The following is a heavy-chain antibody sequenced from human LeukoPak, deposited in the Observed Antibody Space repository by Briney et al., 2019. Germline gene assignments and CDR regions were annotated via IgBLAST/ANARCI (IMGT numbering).Heavy chain of an antibody. CDR3: AREVSGSYASYYYYGMDV. CDR2: ISAYNGNT. Sequence: ASVKVSCKASGYTFTSYGISWVRQAPGQELEWMGWISAYNGNTNYAQKLQGRVTMTTDTSTSTAYMELRSLRSDDTAVYYCAREVSGSYASYYYYGMDVWGQGTPVTVSS. V-gene: IGHV1-18*01. CDR1: GYTFTSYG. D-gene: IGHD1-26*01. J-gene: IGHJ6*02.